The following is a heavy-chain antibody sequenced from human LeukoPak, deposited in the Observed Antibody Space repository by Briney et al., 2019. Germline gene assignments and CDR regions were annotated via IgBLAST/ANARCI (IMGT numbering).Heavy chain of an antibody. Sequence: GGSLRLSCAASGFTFSSYEMNWVRQAPGKGLEWVSYISSSGSTIYYADSVKGRFTISRDNAKNSLYLQMNSLRAEDTAVYYCARGPAPLLWFGEFFLYYYMDVWGKGTTVTISS. V-gene: IGHV3-48*03. J-gene: IGHJ6*03. CDR2: ISSSGSTI. D-gene: IGHD3-10*01. CDR1: GFTFSSYE. CDR3: ARGPAPLLWFGEFFLYYYMDV.